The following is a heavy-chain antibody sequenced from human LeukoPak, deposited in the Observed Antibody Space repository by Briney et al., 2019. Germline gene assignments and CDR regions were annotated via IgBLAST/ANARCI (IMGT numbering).Heavy chain of an antibody. CDR1: GFTFSSYW. CDR2: INSDGGST. V-gene: IGHV3-74*01. D-gene: IGHD6-19*01. J-gene: IGHJ4*02. CDR3: ARDGIAVAEGLDY. Sequence: PGGSLRLSCAASGFTFSSYWMHWVRQAPGKGLVWVSRINSDGGSTSYADSVKGRFTISRDNARNTLYLQMNSLRAEDTAVYYCARDGIAVAEGLDYWGQGTLVTVSS.